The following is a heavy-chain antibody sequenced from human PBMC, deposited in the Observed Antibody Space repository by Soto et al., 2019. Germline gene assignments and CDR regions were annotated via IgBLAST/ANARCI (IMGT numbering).Heavy chain of an antibody. J-gene: IGHJ4*02. Sequence: SETLSLTCTVSGGSISSSSYYWGWIRQPPGKGLEWIGSIYYSGSTYYNPSLKSRFTISVDTSKNQFSLKLSSVTAADTAVYYCARRGSGSYSDYWGQGTLVTVSS. D-gene: IGHD3-10*01. CDR1: GGSISSSSYY. CDR3: ARRGSGSYSDY. V-gene: IGHV4-39*01. CDR2: IYYSGST.